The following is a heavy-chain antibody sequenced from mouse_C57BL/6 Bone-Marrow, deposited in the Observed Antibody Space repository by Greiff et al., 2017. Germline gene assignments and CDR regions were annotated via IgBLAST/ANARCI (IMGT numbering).Heavy chain of an antibody. CDR2: ISYSGST. J-gene: IGHJ1*03. CDR3: ARDNRGSIDWYFDV. D-gene: IGHD1-1*01. Sequence: EVKVEESGPGMVKPSQSLSLTCTVTGYSITSGYDWHWIRHFPGNKLEWMGYISYSGSTNYNPSLKSRISITHDTSKNHFFLKLNSVTTEDTATXYCARDNRGSIDWYFDVWGTGTTVTVSS. CDR1: GYSITSGYD. V-gene: IGHV3-1*01.